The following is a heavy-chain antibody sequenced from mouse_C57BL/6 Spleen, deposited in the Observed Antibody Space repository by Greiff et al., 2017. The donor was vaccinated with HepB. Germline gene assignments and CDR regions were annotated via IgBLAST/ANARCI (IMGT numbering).Heavy chain of an antibody. CDR1: GYTFTDYY. CDR2: INPNNGGT. D-gene: IGHD4-1*01. CDR3: ERKTGKWYFDV. J-gene: IGHJ1*03. V-gene: IGHV1-26*01. Sequence: EVQLQQSGPELVKPGASVKISCKASGYTFTDYYMNWVKQSHGKSLEWIGDINPNNGGTSYNQKFKGKATLTVDKSSSTAYMELRSLTSEDSAVYYCERKTGKWYFDVWGTGTTVTVSS.